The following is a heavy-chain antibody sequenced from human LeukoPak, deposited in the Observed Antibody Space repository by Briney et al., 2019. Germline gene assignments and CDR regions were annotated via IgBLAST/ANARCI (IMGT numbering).Heavy chain of an antibody. CDR1: GYTFTGYY. V-gene: IGHV1-2*02. CDR2: INPNSGGT. J-gene: IGHJ4*02. CDR3: ASLGSSGWYEDY. D-gene: IGHD6-19*01. Sequence: ASVKVSCKASGYTFTGYYMHWVRQAPGQGLEWMGWINPNSGGTNYAQKFQGRVTMTRDTSISTVLMELSRLKSDDTGVYYCASLGSSGWYEDYWGQGTLVTVSS.